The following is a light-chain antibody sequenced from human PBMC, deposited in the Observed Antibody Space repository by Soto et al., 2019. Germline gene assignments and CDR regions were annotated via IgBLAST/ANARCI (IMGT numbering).Light chain of an antibody. CDR1: QSLLHITGETF. V-gene: IGKV2D-29*02. CDR3: MQSTQLPPT. Sequence: VMTQNQLSLSVAPGQPASISCKSSQSLLHITGETFLFWYLQKPGQSPQLLIYEVSTRVSGVPDRFSGSGSGTDFTLEISRVETDDVGIYYCMQSTQLPPTFGQGTLLEVK. CDR2: EVS. J-gene: IGKJ5*01.